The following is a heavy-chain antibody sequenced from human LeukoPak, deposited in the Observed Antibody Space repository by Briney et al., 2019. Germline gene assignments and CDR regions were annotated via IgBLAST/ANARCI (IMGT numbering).Heavy chain of an antibody. CDR1: GYSFPTYW. V-gene: IGHV5-51*01. Sequence: GESLKISCKVSGYSFPTYWIGWVRQLPGKGLEWMGIIHPGDSDTRYSPSFQGQVTISADKSINTAYLQWSSLKASDTAIYYCARSGRGPKPFFAYGARGTRAPFPS. CDR2: IHPGDSDT. J-gene: IGHJ4*02. D-gene: IGHD2-15*01. CDR3: ARSGRGPKPFFAY.